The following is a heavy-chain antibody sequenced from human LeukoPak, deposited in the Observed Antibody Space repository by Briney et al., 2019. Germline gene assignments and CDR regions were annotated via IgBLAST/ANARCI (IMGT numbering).Heavy chain of an antibody. CDR1: GFTFSSYA. J-gene: IGHJ5*02. CDR3: ARDWAQIEMATIPPFPAA. CDR2: ISYDGSNK. Sequence: PGGSLRLSCAASGFTFSSYAMHWVRQAPGKGLEWVAVISYDGSNKYYADSVKGRFTISRDNSKNTLYLQMNSLRAEDTAVYYCARDWAQIEMATIPPFPAAWGQGTLVTVSS. V-gene: IGHV3-30-3*01. D-gene: IGHD5-12*01.